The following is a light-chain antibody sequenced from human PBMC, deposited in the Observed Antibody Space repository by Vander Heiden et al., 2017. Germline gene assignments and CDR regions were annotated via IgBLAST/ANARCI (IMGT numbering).Light chain of an antibody. CDR3: CSYAGSYV. Sequence: QSALTQPASVSGPPGQSITISCTGTSSDVARYNLVSWYQQHPGKAPKLMSSEVSKRPSGVSNRFSGSRSGNTASLTISGLQAEDEADYYCCSYAGSYVFGAGTKVTAL. J-gene: IGLJ1*01. CDR1: SSDVARYNL. V-gene: IGLV2-23*02. CDR2: EVS.